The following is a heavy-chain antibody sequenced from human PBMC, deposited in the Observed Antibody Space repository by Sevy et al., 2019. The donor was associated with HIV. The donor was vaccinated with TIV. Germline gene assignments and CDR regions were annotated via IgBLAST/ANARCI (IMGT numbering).Heavy chain of an antibody. Sequence: SETLSLTCTVSGDSIGSGAYYWSWIRQHPGKGLEWIGDIYYSGSTHYNPSLKSRVTVSVDTSKNQFSQKLNSVTAADTAMYYCARQKAREVRYNWFDPWGQRTLVTVSS. J-gene: IGHJ5*02. V-gene: IGHV4-31*03. CDR1: GDSIGSGAYY. CDR2: IYYSGST. CDR3: ARQKAREVRYNWFDP.